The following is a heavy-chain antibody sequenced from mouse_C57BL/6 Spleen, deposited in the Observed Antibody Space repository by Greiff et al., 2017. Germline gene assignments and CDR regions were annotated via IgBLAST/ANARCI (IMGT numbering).Heavy chain of an antibody. D-gene: IGHD1-1*01. CDR1: GYTFTNYW. J-gene: IGHJ3*01. V-gene: IGHV1-63*01. Sequence: VQLQQSGAELVRPGTSVKMSCKASGYTFTNYWIGWAKQRPGHGLEWIGDIYPGGGYTNYNEKFKGKDTLTADKSSSTAYMQFSSLTSEDSAIYYCARTAYYGSSSAWFAYWGQGTLVTVSA. CDR2: IYPGGGYT. CDR3: ARTAYYGSSSAWFAY.